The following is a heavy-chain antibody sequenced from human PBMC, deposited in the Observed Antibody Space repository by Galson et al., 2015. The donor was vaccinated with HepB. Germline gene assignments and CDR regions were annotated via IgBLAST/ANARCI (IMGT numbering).Heavy chain of an antibody. CDR2: ISSSGSTI. D-gene: IGHD6-19*01. CDR3: ARGGRSSGWYQMGWFDP. V-gene: IGHV3-48*03. Sequence: SLRLSCAASGFTFSSYEMNWVRQAPGKGLEWVSYISSSGSTIYYADSVKGRFTISRDNAKNSLYLQMNSLRAEDTAVYYCARGGRSSGWYQMGWFDPWGQGTLVTVSS. CDR1: GFTFSSYE. J-gene: IGHJ5*02.